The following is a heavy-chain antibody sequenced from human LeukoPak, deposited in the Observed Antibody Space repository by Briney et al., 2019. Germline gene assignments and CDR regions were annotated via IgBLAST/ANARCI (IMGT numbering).Heavy chain of an antibody. D-gene: IGHD3-3*01. CDR2: ISSSGSTI. V-gene: IGHV3-11*04. Sequence: PGGSLRLSCAASGFTFSDYYMSWIRQAPGKGLEWVSYISSSGSTIYYADSVKGRFTISRDNAKNSLYLQMNSLRAEDTAVYYCARVNDDFWSGYPDSFDYWGQGTLVTVSS. CDR3: ARVNDDFWSGYPDSFDY. J-gene: IGHJ4*02. CDR1: GFTFSDYY.